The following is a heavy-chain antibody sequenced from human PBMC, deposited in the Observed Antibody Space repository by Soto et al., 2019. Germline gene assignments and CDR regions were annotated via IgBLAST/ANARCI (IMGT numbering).Heavy chain of an antibody. J-gene: IGHJ4*02. CDR2: IYYSGST. CDR3: CARGTTHFDTAMVLYYFDY. Sequence: QVQLQESGPGLVKPSQTLSLTCTVSGGSISSGGYYWSWIRQHPGKGLEWIGYIYYSGSTYYNPSLKSRVTISVDTSKXXXXXXXXXXXXXXTAVYYCARGTTHFDTAMVLYYFDYWGQGTLVTVSS. V-gene: IGHV4-31*03. D-gene: IGHD5-18*01. CDR1: GGSISSGGYY.